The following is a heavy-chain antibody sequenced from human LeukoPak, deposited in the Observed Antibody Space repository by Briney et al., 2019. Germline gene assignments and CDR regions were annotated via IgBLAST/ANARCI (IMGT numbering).Heavy chain of an antibody. D-gene: IGHD3-22*01. Sequence: SETLSLTCAVFGGSLSDHDWSWLRQPPGKGLEWIGEINHRGATNYNPSLKSRVTLSLDTSKNQVSLKLNSLTAADTAVYYCARGKGDLSMIVMIVTAVEFYFDSWGPGTLVTVSS. CDR3: ARGKGDLSMIVMIVTAVEFYFDS. CDR2: INHRGAT. CDR1: GGSLSDHD. V-gene: IGHV4-34*01. J-gene: IGHJ4*02.